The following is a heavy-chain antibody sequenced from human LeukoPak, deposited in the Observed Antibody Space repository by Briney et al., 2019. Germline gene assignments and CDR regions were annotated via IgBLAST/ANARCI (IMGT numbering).Heavy chain of an antibody. V-gene: IGHV3-9*03. CDR1: GFTFDDYA. CDR2: ISWNSGSI. D-gene: IGHD6-13*01. CDR3: AKDFYSSSWYYFDY. Sequence: GGSLRLSCAASGFTFDDYAMHWVRQAPGKGLEWVSGISWNSGSIGYADSVKGRFTIPRDNAKNSLYLQMNSLRAEDMALYYCAKDFYSSSWYYFDYWGQGTLVTVSS. J-gene: IGHJ4*02.